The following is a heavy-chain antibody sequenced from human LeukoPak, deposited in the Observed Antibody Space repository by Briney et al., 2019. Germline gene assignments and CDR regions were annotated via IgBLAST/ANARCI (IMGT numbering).Heavy chain of an antibody. D-gene: IGHD3-10*01. CDR2: IYYSGST. CDR1: GGSISSSSYY. Sequence: SETLSLTCTVSGGSISSSSYYWGWIRQPPGKGLEWIGSIYYSGSTYYNPSLKSRVTISVDTSKNQFSLKLSSVTAADTAVYYCARDQHPTDILWFGETHNWFDPWGQGTLVTVSS. J-gene: IGHJ5*02. V-gene: IGHV4-39*07. CDR3: ARDQHPTDILWFGETHNWFDP.